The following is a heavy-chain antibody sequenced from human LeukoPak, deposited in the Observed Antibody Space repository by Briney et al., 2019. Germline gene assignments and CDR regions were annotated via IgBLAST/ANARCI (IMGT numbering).Heavy chain of an antibody. J-gene: IGHJ5*02. D-gene: IGHD3-9*01. CDR1: GYTFTGYY. Sequence: GASVKVSCKASGYTFTGYYMHWVRQAPGQGLELMGWINPNSGGTNYSQKFQGRVTMTRDTSISTAYMELSRLRSDDTAVYYCARVPGRNVLRYLEASSNWFDPWGQGTLVTVSS. CDR2: INPNSGGT. CDR3: ARVPGRNVLRYLEASSNWFDP. V-gene: IGHV1-2*02.